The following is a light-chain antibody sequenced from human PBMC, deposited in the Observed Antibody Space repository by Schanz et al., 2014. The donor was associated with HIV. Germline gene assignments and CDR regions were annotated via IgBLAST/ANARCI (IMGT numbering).Light chain of an antibody. J-gene: IGLJ2*01. CDR2: SNN. CDR1: SSNIGRNT. Sequence: QSVLTQPPSASGTPGQRVTISCSGSSSNIGRNTVNWYQQLPGTAPKLLIYSNNQRPSGVPDRFSGSKSATSASLAISGLQSEDEADYYCAAWDDSLSGVVFGGGTKLTVL. CDR3: AAWDDSLSGVV. V-gene: IGLV1-44*01.